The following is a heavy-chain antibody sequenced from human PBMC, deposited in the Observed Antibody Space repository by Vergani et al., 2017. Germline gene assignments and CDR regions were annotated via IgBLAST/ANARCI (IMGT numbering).Heavy chain of an antibody. J-gene: IGHJ4*02. CDR1: GFSVNSHPMR. CDR3: ARIRYDSSGYYLDY. CDR2: IDWDDDK. V-gene: IGHV2-70*04. Sequence: QVTLKESGPALVKPTQTLTLTCTLSGFSVNSHPMRVIWIRQPPGKALEWLARIDWDDDKFYDRSLKTRLTISKDTSKNQVVLRMTNMDPVDTAMYYCARIRYDSSGYYLDYVGQGTLVTLSS. D-gene: IGHD3-22*01.